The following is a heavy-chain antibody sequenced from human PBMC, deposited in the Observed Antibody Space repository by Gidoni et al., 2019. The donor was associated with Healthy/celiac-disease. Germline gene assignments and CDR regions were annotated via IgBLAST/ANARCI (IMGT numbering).Heavy chain of an antibody. CDR1: GFTFSSYA. J-gene: IGHJ4*02. Sequence: QVQLVESGGGVVQTGRSLRLSCAASGFTFSSYAMHWVRQAPGKGLEWVALISYDGSNKYYADSVKGRFTISRDNSRNTLYLQMNSLRAEDTDVYYCAKDYYDFWSGYYGHLDYWGQGTLGTVSS. CDR3: AKDYYDFWSGYYGHLDY. D-gene: IGHD3-3*01. V-gene: IGHV3-30-3*01. CDR2: ISYDGSNK.